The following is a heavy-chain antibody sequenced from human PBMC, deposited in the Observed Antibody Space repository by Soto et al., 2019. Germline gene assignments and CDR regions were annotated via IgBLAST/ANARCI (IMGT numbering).Heavy chain of an antibody. D-gene: IGHD3-22*01. Sequence: QVHLVQSGTEVTKPGSSVKVSCKASGVTFNSYAFHWVRQAPGQGLEWMGTIIPILGTSNYAQSFKGRVTITADESASTAYMQLSGLRSQDTAVYYCAGRRLAKAEAYDDSWGQRTLVTVSS. CDR2: IIPILGTS. V-gene: IGHV1-69*11. CDR1: GVTFNSYA. J-gene: IGHJ4*02. CDR3: AGRRLAKAEAYDDS.